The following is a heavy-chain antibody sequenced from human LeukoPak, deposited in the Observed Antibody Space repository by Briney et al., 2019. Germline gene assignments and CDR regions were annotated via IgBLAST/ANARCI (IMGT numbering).Heavy chain of an antibody. D-gene: IGHD3-16*01. CDR1: GFTFSTYW. CDR3: ARDMGDY. Sequence: HSGGSLRLSCAASGFTFSTYWMNWVRQAPGKGLEWVANIEQDGSEKYYVDSVRGRFTISRDNAKNSLYPQMNGLRADDTAVYYCARDMGDYWGQGTLVTVSS. V-gene: IGHV3-7*01. J-gene: IGHJ4*02. CDR2: IEQDGSEK.